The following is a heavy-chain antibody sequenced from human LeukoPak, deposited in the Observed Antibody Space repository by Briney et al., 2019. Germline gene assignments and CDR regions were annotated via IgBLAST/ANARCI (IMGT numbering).Heavy chain of an antibody. CDR3: ARGHYDSSGYSFDY. CDR2: IDTAGDT. D-gene: IGHD3-22*01. CDR1: GFTFSSYD. Sequence: GGSLSLSCAASGFTFSSYDMHWVRQATGKGLEWVSAIDTAGDTYYPGSVKGRFTVSRENAKNSLYLQMNSLRAGDTAVYYCARGHYDSSGYSFDYWGQGTLVTVSS. V-gene: IGHV3-13*01. J-gene: IGHJ4*02.